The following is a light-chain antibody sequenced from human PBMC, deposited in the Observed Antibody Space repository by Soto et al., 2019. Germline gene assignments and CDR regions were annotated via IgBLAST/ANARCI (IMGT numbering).Light chain of an antibody. CDR3: QQYNNWPFT. V-gene: IGKV3-15*01. CDR2: GAS. CDR1: QIVSSN. J-gene: IGKJ5*01. Sequence: EIVMTQSPATLSVSPGERATLSCRASQIVSSNLAWYQQKPGQAPRLLIYGASTRATGIPAMFSGSGSGTEFTLTISSLQSEDFAVYYCQQYNNWPFTFGQGTRLEIK.